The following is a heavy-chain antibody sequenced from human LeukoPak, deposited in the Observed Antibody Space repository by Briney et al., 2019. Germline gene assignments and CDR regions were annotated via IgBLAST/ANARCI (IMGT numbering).Heavy chain of an antibody. D-gene: IGHD3-22*01. Sequence: SETLSLTCTVSGGSITSYYWTWIRQPPGKGLEWIGFIYGDGSTKYNPSLKSRVTMSVDTSKNQFSLKLSSATAADTAVYYCARGSSGYLRYWGQGTLVTVSS. J-gene: IGHJ4*02. CDR1: GGSITSYY. V-gene: IGHV4-59*12. CDR2: IYGDGST. CDR3: ARGSSGYLRY.